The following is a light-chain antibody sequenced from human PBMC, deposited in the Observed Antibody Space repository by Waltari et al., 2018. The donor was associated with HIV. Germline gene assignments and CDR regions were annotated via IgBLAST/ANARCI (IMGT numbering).Light chain of an antibody. CDR1: QSLVHSDGNTY. Sequence: DVVMTQSPLSLPVTLGQPASISCRSSQSLVHSDGNTYLTWLQQRPGQSPRRLIYKVSNRDSGVPDRFSGSGSGTDFTLKISRVEAEDVGVYYCMQGTHWPLTFGGGTKVEIK. CDR2: KVS. V-gene: IGKV2-30*02. J-gene: IGKJ4*01. CDR3: MQGTHWPLT.